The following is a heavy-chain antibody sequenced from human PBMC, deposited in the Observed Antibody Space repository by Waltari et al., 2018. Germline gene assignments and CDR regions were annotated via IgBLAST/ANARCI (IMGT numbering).Heavy chain of an antibody. CDR3: ARDVLAALDFDY. CDR1: GFTFSSYE. J-gene: IGHJ4*02. Sequence: EVQLVESGGGLVQPGGSPRLSCAASGFTFSSYEMNWVGQAPGKGLEWVSYISSSGSTIYYADSVKGRFTISRDNAKNSLYLQMNSLRAEDTAVYYCARDVLAALDFDYWGQGTLVTVSS. CDR2: ISSSGSTI. D-gene: IGHD6-25*01. V-gene: IGHV3-48*03.